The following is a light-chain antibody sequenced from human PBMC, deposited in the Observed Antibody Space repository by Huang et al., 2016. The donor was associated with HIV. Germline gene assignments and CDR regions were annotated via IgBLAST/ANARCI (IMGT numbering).Light chain of an antibody. J-gene: IGKJ4*01. CDR1: QSLLHSDGNTY. Sequence: DVVMTQSPLSLPVTLGQPASISCRSSQSLLHSDGNTYLIWLQQRPGHSGVPDRFSGSGPGSDFTLRISRVEPEDVGVYYCMQGTHWPLTFGGGTKVEIK. CDR3: MQGTHWPLT. V-gene: IGKV2-30*02.